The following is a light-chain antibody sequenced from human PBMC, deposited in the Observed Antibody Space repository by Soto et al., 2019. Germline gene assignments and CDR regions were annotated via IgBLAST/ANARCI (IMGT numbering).Light chain of an antibody. V-gene: IGLV2-14*03. Sequence: QSALTQPASVSGSPGQSITISCTATSSDVGGYNFVSWYQQHPGKAPKLMLYNVYDRPSGISHRFSGSRSGNTASLTISGLQAEDEAHYYCNSYTSSSTLVFGGGTKLTVL. CDR1: SSDVGGYNF. CDR2: NVY. CDR3: NSYTSSSTLV. J-gene: IGLJ2*01.